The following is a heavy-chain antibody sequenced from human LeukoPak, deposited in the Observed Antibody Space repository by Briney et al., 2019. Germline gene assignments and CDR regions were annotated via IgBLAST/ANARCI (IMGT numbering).Heavy chain of an antibody. CDR1: GGSISSGSYY. CDR3: ARGIVWGDFDY. D-gene: IGHD3-16*01. Sequence: PSETLSLTCTVSGGSISSGSYYWSWIRQPAGKGLEWIGRIYTSGSTNYNPSLKSRVTISVDTSKNQFSLKLSSVTAADTAVYYCARGIVWGDFDYWGQGTLVTVSS. CDR2: IYTSGST. J-gene: IGHJ4*02. V-gene: IGHV4-61*02.